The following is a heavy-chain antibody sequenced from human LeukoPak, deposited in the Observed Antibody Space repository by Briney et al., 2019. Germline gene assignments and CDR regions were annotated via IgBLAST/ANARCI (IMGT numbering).Heavy chain of an antibody. Sequence: PGGSLRLSCAASGFIFSRDSMNWVRQAPGKGLEWVAYINGGGSPIYYADSVRGRFTISRDNAKNSLYLQMNSLRPEDMAVYYCVRWGYYSNYDYWGQGTLVTVSS. V-gene: IGHV3-48*01. CDR1: GFIFSRDS. CDR2: INGGGSPI. CDR3: VRWGYYSNYDY. D-gene: IGHD4-11*01. J-gene: IGHJ4*02.